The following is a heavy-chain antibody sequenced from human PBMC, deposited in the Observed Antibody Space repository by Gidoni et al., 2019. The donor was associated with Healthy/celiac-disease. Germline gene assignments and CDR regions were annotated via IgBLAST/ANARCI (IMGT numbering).Heavy chain of an antibody. CDR3: AKAFDDPALTWYYYYMDV. D-gene: IGHD3-10*01. CDR2: ISGSGGST. CDR1: GFTFSSYA. J-gene: IGHJ6*03. Sequence: EVQLLESGGGLVQPGGSLRLSCAASGFTFSSYALSWVRQAPGKGLEWVSAISGSGGSTYYADSVKGRFTISRDNSKNTLYLQMNSLRAEDTAVYYCAKAFDDPALTWYYYYMDVWGKGTTVTVSS. V-gene: IGHV3-23*01.